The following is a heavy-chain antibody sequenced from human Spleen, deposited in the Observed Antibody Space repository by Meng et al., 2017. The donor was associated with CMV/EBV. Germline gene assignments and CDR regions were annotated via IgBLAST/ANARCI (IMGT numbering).Heavy chain of an antibody. J-gene: IGHJ2*01. V-gene: IGHV1-2*06. Sequence: QVQLVQSGAEVNKPGASVKVSCTTSGYPCSGYYIHWVRQATGQGLEWVGRIDPHSGDTKKFQDRVTMTTDTSISTAYMELSSLTSDDTAVYYCARGNWGSRYFDLWGRGTLVTVSS. CDR3: ARGNWGSRYFDL. D-gene: IGHD7-27*01. CDR1: GYPCSGYY. CDR2: IDPHSGDT.